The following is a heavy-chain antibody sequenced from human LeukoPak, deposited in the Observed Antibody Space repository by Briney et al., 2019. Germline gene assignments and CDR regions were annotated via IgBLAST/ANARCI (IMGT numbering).Heavy chain of an antibody. Sequence: SETLSLTCAVYGGSFSGYYWSWIRQPPGKGLEWIGEINHSGSINYNPSLKSRVTISVDTSKNQFSLKLSSVTAADTAVYYCARGGRRGYSYGYDTGFYYGMDVWGQGTTVTVSS. CDR2: INHSGSI. D-gene: IGHD5-18*01. CDR3: ARGGRRGYSYGYDTGFYYGMDV. V-gene: IGHV4-34*01. CDR1: GGSFSGYY. J-gene: IGHJ6*02.